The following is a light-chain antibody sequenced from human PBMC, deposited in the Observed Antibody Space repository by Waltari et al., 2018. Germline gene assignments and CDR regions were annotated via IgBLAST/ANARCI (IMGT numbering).Light chain of an antibody. CDR3: QQSFNVPT. CDR2: AAS. J-gene: IGKJ1*01. CDR1: QSVSHY. Sequence: DIQMTQSPSSLSASVGDRVTITCRASQSVSHYLSWYQQKPGRAPVLLIYAASSLQSGVPSRFSGSGSGTDCTPTISSLQPDDFASYFCQQSFNVPTFGPGTRVEVK. V-gene: IGKV1-39*01.